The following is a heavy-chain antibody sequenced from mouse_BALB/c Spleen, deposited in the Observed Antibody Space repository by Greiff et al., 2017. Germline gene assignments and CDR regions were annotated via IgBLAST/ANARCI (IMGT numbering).Heavy chain of an antibody. J-gene: IGHJ4*01. CDR1: GDSITSGY. CDR2: ISYSGST. Sequence: EVKLVESGPSLVKPSQTLSLTCSVTGDSITSGYWNWIRKFPGNKLEYMGYISYSGSTYYNPSLKSRISITRDTSKNQYYLQLNSVTTEDTATYYCARRGYGSSYGYAMDYWGQGTSVTVSS. V-gene: IGHV3-8*02. CDR3: ARRGYGSSYGYAMDY. D-gene: IGHD1-1*01.